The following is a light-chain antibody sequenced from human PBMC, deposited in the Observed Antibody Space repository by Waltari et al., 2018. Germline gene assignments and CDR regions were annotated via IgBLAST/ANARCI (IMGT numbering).Light chain of an antibody. Sequence: QSVLTQPPSASGTPGQRVTISCSGSASNIGDNTVNWYQQIPGMAPKLLIYSRHQRPSGVPDRFAGSRSGTSGSLTISGLQSADEADYYWAVWDDSLNGQVFGSGTKVTVL. CDR2: SRH. CDR1: ASNIGDNT. CDR3: AVWDDSLNGQV. V-gene: IGLV1-44*01. J-gene: IGLJ6*01.